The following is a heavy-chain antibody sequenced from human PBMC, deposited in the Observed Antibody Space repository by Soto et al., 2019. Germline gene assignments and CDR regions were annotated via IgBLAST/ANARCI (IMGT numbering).Heavy chain of an antibody. CDR3: AKGPYYDLLSGYGDC. CDR2: ISGSGGRT. V-gene: IGHV3-23*01. D-gene: IGHD3-9*01. Sequence: EVQLMESGGGLVQPGGSLRLSCAASGITFSSYVMNWVRQAPGKGLEWVSAISGSGGRTYYADSVKGRFTISRDNSKNTLYRQMNSLRAADTAVYYCAKGPYYDLLSGYGDCWGQGALVTVSS. J-gene: IGHJ4*02. CDR1: GITFSSYV.